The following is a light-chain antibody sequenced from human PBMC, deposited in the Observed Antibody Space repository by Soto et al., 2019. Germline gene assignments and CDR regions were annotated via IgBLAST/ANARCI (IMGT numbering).Light chain of an antibody. Sequence: QSVLTQSPSASASLGASVTLTCTLSSGYSNYKVDWYQQRPGKGPRFVMRVGTGGIVGSKGDGIPDRFSVLGSGLNRYLTIKNIQEDDESDYHCGADHGSGSNFAFYVFGTGTKLTVL. CDR3: GADHGSGSNFAFYV. CDR2: VGTGGIVG. V-gene: IGLV9-49*01. CDR1: SGYSNYK. J-gene: IGLJ1*01.